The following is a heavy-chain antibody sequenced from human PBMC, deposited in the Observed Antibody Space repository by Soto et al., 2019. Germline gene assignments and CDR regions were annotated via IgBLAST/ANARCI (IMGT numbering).Heavy chain of an antibody. D-gene: IGHD3-9*01. Sequence: ASVKVSCKASGYTFTSYDINWVRQATGQGLEWMGWMNPNSGNTGYAQKFQGRVTMTRNTSISTAYMELSSLRSKDTAVYYCAIRSYDILTGYYPYYYMDVWGKGTTVTVSS. J-gene: IGHJ6*03. CDR1: GYTFTSYD. CDR2: MNPNSGNT. CDR3: AIRSYDILTGYYPYYYMDV. V-gene: IGHV1-8*01.